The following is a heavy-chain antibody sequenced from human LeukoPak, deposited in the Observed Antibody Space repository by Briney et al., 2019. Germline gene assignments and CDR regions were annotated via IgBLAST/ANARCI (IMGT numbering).Heavy chain of an antibody. CDR3: ARDRGLYWYFDL. Sequence: PSETLSLTCTVSGGSISNYYWSWVRQSPGKGLEWIGYIFYGGSSNYNPSLKSRITISADTSKNQFSLKLSSVTAADTAVYYRARDRGLYWYFDLWGRGTLVTVSS. CDR1: GGSISNYY. CDR2: IFYGGSS. V-gene: IGHV4-59*01. J-gene: IGHJ2*01. D-gene: IGHD5-12*01.